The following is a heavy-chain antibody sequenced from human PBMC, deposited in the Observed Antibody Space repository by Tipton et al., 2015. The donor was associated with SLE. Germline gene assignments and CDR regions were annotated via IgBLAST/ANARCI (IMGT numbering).Heavy chain of an antibody. D-gene: IGHD6-19*01. CDR1: GGSFSGYY. CDR2: IYHSGST. V-gene: IGHV4-34*01. CDR3: ARGPEQWLVNPHYFDY. J-gene: IGHJ4*02. Sequence: TLSLTCAVYGGSFSGYYWSWIRQPPGKGLEWIGEIYHSGSTNYNPSLKSRVTISVDKSKNQFSLKLSSVTAADTAVYYCARGPEQWLVNPHYFDYWGQGTLVTVSS.